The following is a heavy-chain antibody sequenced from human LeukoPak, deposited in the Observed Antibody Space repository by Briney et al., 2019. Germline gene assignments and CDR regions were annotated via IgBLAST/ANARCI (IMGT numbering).Heavy chain of an antibody. Sequence: SETLSLTXTVSGGSISSGSYYWSWIRQPAGKGLEWIGRIYTSGSTNYNPSLKSRVTISVDTSKNQFSLKLSSVTAADTAVYYCARFYDFWSGYYFDYWGQGTLVTVSS. CDR2: IYTSGST. J-gene: IGHJ4*02. CDR1: GGSISSGSYY. CDR3: ARFYDFWSGYYFDY. D-gene: IGHD3-3*01. V-gene: IGHV4-61*02.